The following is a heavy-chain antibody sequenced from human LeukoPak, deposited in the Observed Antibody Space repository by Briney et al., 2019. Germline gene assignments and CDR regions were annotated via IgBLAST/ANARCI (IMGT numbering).Heavy chain of an antibody. V-gene: IGHV3-9*01. J-gene: IGHJ4*02. Sequence: PGGSLRLSCAASGFTFSSYAMSWVRQAPGKGLEWVSGISWNSGSIGYADSVKGRFTISRDNAKNSLYLQMNSLRAEDAALYYCAKDIDGYYDSSGYYSWYFDYWGQGTLVTVSS. CDR1: GFTFSSYA. CDR3: AKDIDGYYDSSGYYSWYFDY. CDR2: ISWNSGSI. D-gene: IGHD3-22*01.